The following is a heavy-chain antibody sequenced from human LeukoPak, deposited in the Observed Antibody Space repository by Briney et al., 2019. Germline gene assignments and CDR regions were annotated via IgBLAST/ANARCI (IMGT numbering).Heavy chain of an antibody. CDR3: ARGPTQYFQH. CDR1: GGSISSSSYY. Sequence: NPSETLSLTCTVSGGSISSSSYYWGWIRQPPGKGLEWIGSIYYSGSTYYNPSLKSRVTISVDTSKNQFSLKLSSVTAADTAVYYCARGPTQYFQHWGQGTLVTVSS. CDR2: IYYSGST. J-gene: IGHJ1*01. V-gene: IGHV4-39*01.